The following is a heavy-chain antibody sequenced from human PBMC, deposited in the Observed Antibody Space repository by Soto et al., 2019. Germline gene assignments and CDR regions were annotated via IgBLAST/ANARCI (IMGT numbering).Heavy chain of an antibody. J-gene: IGHJ3*02. CDR3: ARAVVPIGGPFDI. D-gene: IGHD2-15*01. V-gene: IGHV4-30-2*01. CDR1: CGSFNGYS. Sequence: TLSLTCAVYCGSFNGYSWSWIRQPPGKGLEWIGYIXHSGSXYYNTYIKSRXXISVDRSXXQFYMKLSSVTAPHTALYYCARAVVPIGGPFDIWGQGTMVTVSS. CDR2: IXHSGSX.